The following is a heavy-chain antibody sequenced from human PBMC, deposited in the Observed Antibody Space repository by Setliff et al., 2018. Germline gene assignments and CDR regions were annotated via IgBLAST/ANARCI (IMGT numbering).Heavy chain of an antibody. CDR1: GYTFNSYD. CDR2: MNPNSGNT. Sequence: VSVKVSRKGSGYTFNSYDINWVRQATGQGLEWMGWMNPNSGNTGYAQKFQGRVTMTRNTSITTAYMELTSLRSEDTALYYCTRAPPSRSYDAFDMWGPGTMVTVSS. CDR3: TRAPPSRSYDAFDM. V-gene: IGHV1-8*01. D-gene: IGHD3-10*01. J-gene: IGHJ3*02.